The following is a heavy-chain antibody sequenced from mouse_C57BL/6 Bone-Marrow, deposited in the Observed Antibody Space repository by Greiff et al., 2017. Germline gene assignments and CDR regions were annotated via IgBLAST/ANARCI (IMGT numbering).Heavy chain of an antibody. CDR3: HNYYGSSPHWYFDV. CDR1: GYTFTSYW. CDR2: IYPSDSET. V-gene: IGHV1-61*01. Sequence: VQLQQPGAELVRPGSSVKLSCKASGYTFTSYWMDWVKQRPGQGLEWIGNIYPSDSETHYNQKFKDKATLTVDKSSSTAYMQLSSLTSEDSAVYYCHNYYGSSPHWYFDVWGTGTTVTVSS. D-gene: IGHD1-1*01. J-gene: IGHJ1*03.